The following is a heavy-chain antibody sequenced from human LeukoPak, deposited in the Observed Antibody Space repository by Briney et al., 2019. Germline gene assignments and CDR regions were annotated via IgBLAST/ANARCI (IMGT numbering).Heavy chain of an antibody. J-gene: IGHJ4*02. CDR3: ARGAQGIAAAGTFDY. V-gene: IGHV4-39*07. Sequence: SETLSLTCTVSGGSISSSSYYWGWIRQPPGKGLEWIGSIYYSGSTYYNPSLKSRVTISVDTSKNQFSLKLSSVTAADTAVYYCARGAQGIAAAGTFDYWGQGTLVTVSS. CDR1: GGSISSSSYY. CDR2: IYYSGST. D-gene: IGHD6-13*01.